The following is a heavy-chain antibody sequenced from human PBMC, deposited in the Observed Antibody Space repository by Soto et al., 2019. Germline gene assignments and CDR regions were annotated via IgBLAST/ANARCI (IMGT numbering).Heavy chain of an antibody. CDR1: GFTFSSYG. J-gene: IGHJ6*02. Sequence: GGSLRLSCAASGFTFSSYGMHWVRQAPGKGLEWVAVIWYDGSNKYYADSVKGRFTISRDNSKNTLYLQMNSLRAEDTAVYYCARSDSFRIAVAGPPYYYYGMDVWGQGTTVTVS. CDR2: IWYDGSNK. D-gene: IGHD6-19*01. CDR3: ARSDSFRIAVAGPPYYYYGMDV. V-gene: IGHV3-33*01.